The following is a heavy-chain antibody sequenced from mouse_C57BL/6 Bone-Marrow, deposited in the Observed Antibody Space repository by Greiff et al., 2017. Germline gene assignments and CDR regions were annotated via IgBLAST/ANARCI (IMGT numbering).Heavy chain of an antibody. V-gene: IGHV10-3*01. CDR3: VRDGGLRAWFAY. J-gene: IGHJ3*01. CDR2: IRSKSSNYAT. CDR1: GFTFNTYA. Sequence: DVMLVESGGGLVQPKGSLKLSCAASGFTFNTYAMHWVRQAPGKGLEWVARIRSKSSNYATYYADSVKDRFTISRDDSQSMLYLQMNNLKTEDTAMYYCVRDGGLRAWFAYWGQGTLVTVSA. D-gene: IGHD2-4*01.